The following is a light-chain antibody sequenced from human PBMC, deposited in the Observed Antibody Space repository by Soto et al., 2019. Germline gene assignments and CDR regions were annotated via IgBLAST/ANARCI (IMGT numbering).Light chain of an antibody. Sequence: DIQMTQSPSSLSASVGGRVTITCRASQTITKYFNWYQQKPGKAPKLLISTTSSLQSGVPSRFSGSGSGTDFTLTISSLQPEDSATYYCQQTHSTPITFGQGTKLEIK. J-gene: IGKJ2*01. V-gene: IGKV1-39*01. CDR1: QTITKY. CDR3: QQTHSTPIT. CDR2: TTS.